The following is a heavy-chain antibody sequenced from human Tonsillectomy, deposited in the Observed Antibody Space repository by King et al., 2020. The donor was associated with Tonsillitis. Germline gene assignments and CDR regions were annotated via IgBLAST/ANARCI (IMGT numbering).Heavy chain of an antibody. CDR2: IYYSGST. V-gene: IGHV4-59*01. CDR1: GGSISSYY. D-gene: IGHD4-17*01. J-gene: IGHJ4*02. CDR3: ARGTMTTVTTFDY. Sequence: VQLQESGPGLVKPSETLSLTCTVSGGSISSYYWSWIRQPPGKGLGWIGYIYYSGSTNYNPSLKSRVTISVDTSKNQFSLKLSSVTAADTAVYYCARGTMTTVTTFDYWGQGTLVTVSS.